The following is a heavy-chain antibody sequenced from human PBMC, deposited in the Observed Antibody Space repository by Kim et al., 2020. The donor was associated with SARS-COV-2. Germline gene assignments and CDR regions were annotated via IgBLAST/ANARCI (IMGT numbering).Heavy chain of an antibody. J-gene: IGHJ4*02. V-gene: IGHV3-11*01. D-gene: IGHD6-19*01. Sequence: YGDSVKGRLTISRGSTKTSLYLQMNSLRPEDTAVYYCVRRRSPTGWGLDYWGQGTLVTVSS. CDR3: VRRRSPTGWGLDY.